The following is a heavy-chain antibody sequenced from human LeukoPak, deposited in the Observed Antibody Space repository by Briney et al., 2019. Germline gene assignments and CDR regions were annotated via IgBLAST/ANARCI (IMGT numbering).Heavy chain of an antibody. V-gene: IGHV4-34*01. CDR1: GGSFSGYY. D-gene: IGHD2-2*01. Sequence: SETLSITCAVYGGSFSGYYWSWIRQPPGKGLEWIGEINHSGSTNYNPSLKSRVTISVDTSKNQFSLKLSSVTAADTAVYYCARVSCSSTSCYRAFDYWGQGTLVTVSS. J-gene: IGHJ4*02. CDR2: INHSGST. CDR3: ARVSCSSTSCYRAFDY.